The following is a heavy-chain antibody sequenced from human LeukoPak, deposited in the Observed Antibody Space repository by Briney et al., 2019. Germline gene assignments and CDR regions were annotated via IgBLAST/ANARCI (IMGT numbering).Heavy chain of an antibody. J-gene: IGHJ4*02. V-gene: IGHV3-73*01. D-gene: IGHD3-3*01. CDR1: GFIFSGST. CDR3: TSPITIFGVVAKNY. CDR2: IRNKDNNYAT. Sequence: PGGSLRLSCVASGFIFSGSTIQWVRQASGKGLEWLGRIRNKDNNYATAYVASVKGRFTFSRDDSKNTVYLQMNSLKTEDTAVYYCTSPITIFGVVAKNYWGQGTLVTVSP.